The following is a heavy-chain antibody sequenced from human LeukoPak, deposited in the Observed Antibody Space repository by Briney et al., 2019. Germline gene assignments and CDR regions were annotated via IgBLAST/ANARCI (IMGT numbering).Heavy chain of an antibody. CDR2: IYYSGRT. D-gene: IGHD4-17*01. CDR3: ARDSYGTIDY. CDR1: GCSIRRYY. V-gene: IGHV4-59*01. Sequence: SETLSLTCTVSGCSIRRYYWSWIRQPPGKGLEWIGYIYYSGRTNYNPSLKSRVTISVDTSKNQFSLKLSSVTAADTAVYYCARDSYGTIDYWGQGTLVTVSS. J-gene: IGHJ4*02.